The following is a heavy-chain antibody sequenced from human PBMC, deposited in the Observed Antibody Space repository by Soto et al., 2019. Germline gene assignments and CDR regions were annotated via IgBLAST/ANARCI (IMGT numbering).Heavy chain of an antibody. J-gene: IGHJ4*02. CDR1: GGTFSSYA. CDR2: IIPIFGTA. D-gene: IGHD3-22*01. V-gene: IGHV1-69*13. CDR3: ARVPYYYDSSGPYYFDY. Sequence: SVKVSCKASGGTFSSYAISWVRQAPGQGLEWMGGIIPIFGTANYEQKFQGRVTITADESTSTAYMELSSLRSEDTAVYYCARVPYYYDSSGPYYFDYWGQGTLVTSPQ.